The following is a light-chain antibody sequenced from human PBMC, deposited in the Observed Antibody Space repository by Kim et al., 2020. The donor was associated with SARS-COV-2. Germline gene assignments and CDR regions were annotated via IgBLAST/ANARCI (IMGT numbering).Light chain of an antibody. J-gene: IGLJ3*02. CDR3: NSRDSSGNPLV. CDR1: SLRSYY. Sequence: SSELTQDPAVSVALGQTVRITCQGDSLRSYYASWYQQKPGHAPVLVIYGKNNRPSGIPDRFSGSSSGNTASLTITGAQAEDEADYYCNSRDSSGNPLVFG. V-gene: IGLV3-19*01. CDR2: GKN.